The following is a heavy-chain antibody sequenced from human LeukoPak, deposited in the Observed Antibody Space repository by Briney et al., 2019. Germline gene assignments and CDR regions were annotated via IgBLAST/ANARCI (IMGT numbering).Heavy chain of an antibody. Sequence: KPSETLSLTCTVSGGPISTYSWMWIRQPPGKGLEWIGCKRNSGSTNYNPSLKSRVTMSLDTSKNLFSLKLSSVTAADTAVYYCARGDMMLRGVIDEMDPWGQGTLVTVSS. J-gene: IGHJ5*02. CDR2: KRNSGST. V-gene: IGHV4-4*07. CDR3: ARGDMMLRGVIDEMDP. CDR1: GGPISTYS. D-gene: IGHD3-10*01.